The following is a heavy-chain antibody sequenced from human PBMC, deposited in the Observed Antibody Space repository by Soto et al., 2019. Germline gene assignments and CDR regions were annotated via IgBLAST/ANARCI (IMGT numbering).Heavy chain of an antibody. V-gene: IGHV6-1*01. CDR2: TYYRSRWYN. CDR1: GDSAPSNSVA. J-gene: IGHJ6*02. D-gene: IGHD2-15*01. Sequence: SQTLSLTCVISGDSAPSNSVAWNWVRQSPSRGLEWLGRTYYRSRWYNDYAVSVRSRIAINPDTSKNHFSLQLNSVTPDDTAVYYCARSEEDSDYYYYGMDVWGQGTTVTVSS. CDR3: ARSEEDSDYYYYGMDV.